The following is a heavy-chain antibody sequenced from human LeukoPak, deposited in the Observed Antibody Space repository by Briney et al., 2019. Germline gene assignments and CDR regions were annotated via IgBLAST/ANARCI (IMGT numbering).Heavy chain of an antibody. CDR3: ARRGSGSAFDV. J-gene: IGHJ3*01. V-gene: IGHV3-48*04. D-gene: IGHD6-25*01. CDR1: GFTFSSYA. CDR2: IISSSSTI. Sequence: GGSLRLACAASGFTFSSYAMSWVRQAPGKGLEWVSYIISSSSTIYYADSVKGRFTISRDNAKNSLYLQMNSLRVEDTAIYYCARRGSGSAFDVWGQGTMVTVSS.